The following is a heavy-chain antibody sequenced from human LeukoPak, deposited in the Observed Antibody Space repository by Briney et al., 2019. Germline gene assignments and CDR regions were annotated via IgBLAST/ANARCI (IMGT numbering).Heavy chain of an antibody. V-gene: IGHV4-59*01. CDR1: GGSISSYY. CDR2: IYYSGST. J-gene: IGHJ4*02. D-gene: IGHD3-3*01. CDR3: AKDGAGGVVIIDYFDY. Sequence: SETLSLTCTVSGGSISSYYWSWIRQPPGKGLEWIGYIYYSGSTNYNPSLKSRVTISVDTSKNQFSLKLRSVTAADTAVYYCAKDGAGGVVIIDYFDYWGQGTLVTVSS.